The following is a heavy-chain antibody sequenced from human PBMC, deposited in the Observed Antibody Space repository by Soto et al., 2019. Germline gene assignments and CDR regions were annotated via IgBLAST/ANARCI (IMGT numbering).Heavy chain of an antibody. CDR1: GGTFSSYA. V-gene: IGHV1-69*12. J-gene: IGHJ6*02. Sequence: QVQLVQSGAEVKKPGSSVKVSCKASGGTFSSYAISWVRRAPGRGLEWMGGIIRIFGTADYAQKFQGRVTITADESTSTAYMELSSLRSEDTAVYCCATPPAGYYYYGMDVWGQGTTVTVSS. CDR3: ATPPAGYYYYGMDV. CDR2: IIRIFGTA.